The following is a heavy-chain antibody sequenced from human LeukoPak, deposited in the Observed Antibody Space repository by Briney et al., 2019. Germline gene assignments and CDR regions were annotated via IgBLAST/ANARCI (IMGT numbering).Heavy chain of an antibody. D-gene: IGHD3-10*01. J-gene: IGHJ4*02. Sequence: SETLSLTCAVSGYSISSGYYWGWIWQPPGKGLEWIGSIYHSGSTYYNPSLKSRVTISVDTSKNQFSLKLSSVTAADTAVYYCARGTQSRWFGELLYDYWGQGTLVTVSS. V-gene: IGHV4-38-2*01. CDR1: GYSISSGYY. CDR3: ARGTQSRWFGELLYDY. CDR2: IYHSGST.